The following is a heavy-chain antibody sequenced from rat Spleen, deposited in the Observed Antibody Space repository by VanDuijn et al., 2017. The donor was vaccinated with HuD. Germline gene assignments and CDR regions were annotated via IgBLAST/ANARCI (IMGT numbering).Heavy chain of an antibody. Sequence: EVQLVESGGGLVQPGRSMKLSCAALGFTFSNYYMAWVRQAPTKGLEWVASITPSGASTYYRDSVKGRFTISRDNAQSTLNLQMDSLRSEDTATYYCARRYDSGFDDWGQGVMLNVSS. CDR2: ITPSGAST. V-gene: IGHV5-25*01. J-gene: IGHJ2*01. D-gene: IGHD1-1*01. CDR3: ARRYDSGFDD. CDR1: GFTFSNYY.